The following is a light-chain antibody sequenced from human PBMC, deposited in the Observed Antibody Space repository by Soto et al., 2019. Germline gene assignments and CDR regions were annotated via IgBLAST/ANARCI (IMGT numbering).Light chain of an antibody. CDR1: QDVSIF. V-gene: IGKV3-11*02. CDR3: QQRQSWPRT. J-gene: IGKJ1*01. Sequence: EILLAQSPATLSLSPGERATLSCKASQDVSIFLAWYQQKPGQAPRLLIHDASNRATGVPARFSGSGSGRDFTLTITSLEPEDFAVYYCQQRQSWPRTFGQGTKVDIK. CDR2: DAS.